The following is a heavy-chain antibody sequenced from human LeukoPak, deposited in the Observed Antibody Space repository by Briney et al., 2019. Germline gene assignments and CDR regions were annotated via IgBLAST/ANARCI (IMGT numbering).Heavy chain of an antibody. V-gene: IGHV3-66*02. D-gene: IGHD4-11*01. CDR3: ARSYSNYGYYYYYMDA. CDR1: GLTFSSKY. Sequence: GGSLRLSCAASGLTFSSKYMSWVRQAPGRGLEWVSVIYSGGSTYYADSVKGRFTISRDNSKNTLYLQMNSLRAEDTAVYYCARSYSNYGYYYYYMDAWGKGTTVTVSS. J-gene: IGHJ6*03. CDR2: IYSGGST.